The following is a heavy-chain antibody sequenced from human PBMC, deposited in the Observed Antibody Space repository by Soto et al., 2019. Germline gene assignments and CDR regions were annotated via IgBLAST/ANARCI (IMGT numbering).Heavy chain of an antibody. CDR3: TRVAY. Sequence: GGSLRLSCEASGFTFSRVCMNWVRQVPGKGLEWVASISSASSETWYADSVKGRFIISRDNAQNSLFLQMNTLRPEDSAIYYFTRVAYSGPGTQVTVSS. CDR1: GFTFSRVC. V-gene: IGHV3-21*01. J-gene: IGHJ4*02. CDR2: ISSASSET.